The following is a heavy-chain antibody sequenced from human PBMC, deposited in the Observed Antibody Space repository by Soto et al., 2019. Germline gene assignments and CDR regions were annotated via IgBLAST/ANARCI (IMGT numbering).Heavy chain of an antibody. CDR3: ARSGRHDYRDANFAY. CDR1: EFTCSSYG. J-gene: IGHJ4*02. CDR2: IGTAGDT. Sequence: PGGSLRLSCAASEFTCSSYGMHWVRQATGKGLEGVSAIGTAGDTYYPGSVKGRLTISRENAKNSLYLQMNSLRAGDTAVYYCARSGRHDYRDANFAYSGQGTLVPVSS. V-gene: IGHV3-13*01. D-gene: IGHD4-17*01.